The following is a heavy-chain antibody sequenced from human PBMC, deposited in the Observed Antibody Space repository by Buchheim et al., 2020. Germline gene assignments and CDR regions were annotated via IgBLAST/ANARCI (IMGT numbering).Heavy chain of an antibody. V-gene: IGHV3-30-3*01. CDR1: GFTFSSYA. D-gene: IGHD6-19*01. Sequence: QVQLVESGGGVVQPGRSLRLSCAASGFTFSSYAMHWVRQAPGKGLEWVAVISYDGSNKYYADSVKGRFTIPRDNSKNTLYLQMNSLRAEDTAVYYCARAVFQWLVRSDFDYWGQGTL. CDR3: ARAVFQWLVRSDFDY. J-gene: IGHJ4*02. CDR2: ISYDGSNK.